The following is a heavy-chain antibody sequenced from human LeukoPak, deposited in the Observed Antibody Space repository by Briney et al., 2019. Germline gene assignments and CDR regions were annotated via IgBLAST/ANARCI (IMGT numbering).Heavy chain of an antibody. CDR2: ISAYNGNT. V-gene: IGHV1-18*01. Sequence: ASVKVSCKASGYTFTSYGISWVRQAPGQGLEWMGWISAYNGNTNYAQKLQGRVTMTTDTSTSTAYMELRSLRSDDTAVYYCAREATYYDFWSGLRNWFDPWGQGPLVTVSS. D-gene: IGHD3-3*01. CDR3: AREATYYDFWSGLRNWFDP. CDR1: GYTFTSYG. J-gene: IGHJ5*02.